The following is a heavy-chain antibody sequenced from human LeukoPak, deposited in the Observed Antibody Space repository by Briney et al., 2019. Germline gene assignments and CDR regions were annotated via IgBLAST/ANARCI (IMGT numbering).Heavy chain of an antibody. CDR1: GFTFSSYD. D-gene: IGHD3-16*02. CDR3: ARDIESGYFDY. CDR2: ISFDGSNK. J-gene: IGHJ4*02. V-gene: IGHV3-33*01. Sequence: GRSLILSCAASGFTFSSYDMRWVRQAPGKGLEWVAVISFDGSNKYCADSVKGRFTISRDDSKDTLYLQMNSLRAENTAVYYCARDIESGYFDYWGQGTLVTVSS.